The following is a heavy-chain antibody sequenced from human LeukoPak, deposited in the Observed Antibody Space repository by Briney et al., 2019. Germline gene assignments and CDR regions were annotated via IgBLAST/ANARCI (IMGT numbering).Heavy chain of an antibody. J-gene: IGHJ4*02. CDR2: IYYSGST. CDR3: AREGPGKIGYYFDY. Sequence: PSETLSLTCTVSGGSISSYYWSWIRQPPGKGLEWIGYIYYSGSTNYNPSLTSRVTISVDTSKNQFSLKLSSVTAADTAVYYCAREGPGKIGYYFDYWGQGTLVTVSS. D-gene: IGHD3-10*01. V-gene: IGHV4-59*01. CDR1: GGSISSYY.